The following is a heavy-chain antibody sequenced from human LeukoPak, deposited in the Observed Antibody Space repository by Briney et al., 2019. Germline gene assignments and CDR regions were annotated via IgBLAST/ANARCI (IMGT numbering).Heavy chain of an antibody. J-gene: IGHJ6*03. CDR1: GFTFSSYS. Sequence: GGSLRLSCGASGFTFSSYSMNWVRQAPGKGLKWVATVNDNGAATYYADSVKGRFTISRDNSYNTVSLQMNGLRDEGTGVYYCAKGLKTGVGPYMGYHYYMDVWGKGATVTVSS. V-gene: IGHV3-23*01. D-gene: IGHD3-16*01. CDR3: AKGLKTGVGPYMGYHYYMDV. CDR2: VNDNGAAT.